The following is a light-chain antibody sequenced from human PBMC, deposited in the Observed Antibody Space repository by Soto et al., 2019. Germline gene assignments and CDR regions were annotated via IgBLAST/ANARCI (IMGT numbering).Light chain of an antibody. CDR3: QQYDSYPLT. CDR2: KAS. CDR1: QTISSW. V-gene: IGKV1-5*03. J-gene: IGKJ4*01. Sequence: DIQMTQSPSTLSGSVGDRVTITCRASQTISSWLAWYQQKPGKAHKLLIYKASTLKSGVPSRCSGSGSGTEFTLTISSLQPEDFATYYCQQYDSYPLTFGGGTKVDIK.